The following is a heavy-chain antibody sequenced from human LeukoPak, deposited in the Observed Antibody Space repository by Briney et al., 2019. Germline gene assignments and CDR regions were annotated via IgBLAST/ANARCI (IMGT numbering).Heavy chain of an antibody. CDR1: GFTFSSYS. V-gene: IGHV3-48*02. D-gene: IGHD3-22*01. CDR2: ISSSSSTI. CDR3: AREPYYYDSSGYPHAFDI. Sequence: PGGSLRLFCAASGFTFSSYSMNWVRQAPGKGLEWVSYISSSSSTIYYADSVKGRFTISRDNAKNSLYLQMNSLRDEDTAVYYCAREPYYYDSSGYPHAFDIWGQGTMVTVSS. J-gene: IGHJ3*02.